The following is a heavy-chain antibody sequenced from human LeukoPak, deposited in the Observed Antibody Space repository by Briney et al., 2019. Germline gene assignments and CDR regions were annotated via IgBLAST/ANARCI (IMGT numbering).Heavy chain of an antibody. V-gene: IGHV1-2*02. D-gene: IGHD6-19*01. CDR3: ARHSSGWYGY. Sequence: ASVKVSCKAPGYTFTGYYMHWVRQAPGQGPEWMGWINPNSGGTNYAQKFQGRVTMTRDTSISAAYMELSRLRSDDTAVYYCARHSSGWYGYWGQGTLVTVSS. CDR2: INPNSGGT. J-gene: IGHJ4*02. CDR1: GYTFTGYY.